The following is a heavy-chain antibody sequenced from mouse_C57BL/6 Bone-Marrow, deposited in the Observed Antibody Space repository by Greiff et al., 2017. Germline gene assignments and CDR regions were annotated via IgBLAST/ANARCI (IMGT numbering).Heavy chain of an antibody. Sequence: VQLKQSVAELVRPGASVKLSCTASGFNIKNTYRHWVKQRPEQGLEWIGRIDPANGNTKYAPKFQGKATITADTSSNTAYLQLSSLTSEDTAIYYCARNGPPAFAYWGQGTLVTVSA. V-gene: IGHV14-3*01. CDR2: IDPANGNT. CDR3: ARNGPPAFAY. J-gene: IGHJ3*01. CDR1: GFNIKNTY.